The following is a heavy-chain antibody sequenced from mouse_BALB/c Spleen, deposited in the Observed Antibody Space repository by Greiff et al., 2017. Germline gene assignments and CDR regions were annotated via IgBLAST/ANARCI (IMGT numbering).Heavy chain of an antibody. Sequence: VKLQESGPGLVAPSQSLSITCTVSGFSLTSYGVHWVRQPPGKGLEWLGVIWAGVSTNYNSALMSRLSISKDNSKSQVFLKMNSLQTDDTAMYYCARDGLLHAMDYWGQGTSVTVSS. V-gene: IGHV2-9*02. D-gene: IGHD2-3*01. J-gene: IGHJ4*01. CDR3: ARDGLLHAMDY. CDR2: IWAGVST. CDR1: GFSLTSYG.